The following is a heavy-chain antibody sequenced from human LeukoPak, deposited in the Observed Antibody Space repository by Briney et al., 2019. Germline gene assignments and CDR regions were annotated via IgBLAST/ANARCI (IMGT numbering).Heavy chain of an antibody. CDR3: ARVGYDSSSWYDPLYYFDY. V-gene: IGHV4-39*01. CDR1: GGSISSSSYY. J-gene: IGHJ4*02. Sequence: SETLSLTCTVSGGSISSSSYYWGWIRQPPGKGLEWIGSIYYSGSTYYNPSLKSRVTISVDTSKNQFSLKLSSVTAADTAVYYCARVGYDSSSWYDPLYYFDYWGQGTLVTVSS. CDR2: IYYSGST. D-gene: IGHD6-13*01.